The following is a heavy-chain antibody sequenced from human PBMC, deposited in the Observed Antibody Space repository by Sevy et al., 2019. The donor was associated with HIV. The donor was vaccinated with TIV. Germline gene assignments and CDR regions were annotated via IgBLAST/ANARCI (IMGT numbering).Heavy chain of an antibody. CDR3: ARSVWVVAARHEYYFDY. Sequence: GGSLRLSCAASGFTFSDYYMSWIRQAPGKGLEWVSYISSSGSTIYYADSVKGRFTISRDNPKNSLYLQMNSLRAEDTAVYYCARSVWVVAARHEYYFDYWGQGTLVTVSS. CDR1: GFTFSDYY. J-gene: IGHJ4*02. V-gene: IGHV3-11*01. D-gene: IGHD2-15*01. CDR2: ISSSGSTI.